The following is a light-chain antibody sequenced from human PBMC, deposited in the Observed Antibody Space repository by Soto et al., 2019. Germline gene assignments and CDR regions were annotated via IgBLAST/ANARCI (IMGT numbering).Light chain of an antibody. Sequence: QSALTQPASVSGSPGQSITISCTGTSSDVGGSNHVSWYQQHPDKAPRLMIYDVSNRPSGISNRFSGSKSGNTASLTVSGLQAEDEADYYCSPYPTIRTVKFGRGTKLTVL. CDR2: DVS. CDR1: SSDVGGSNH. CDR3: SPYPTIRTVK. V-gene: IGLV2-14*03. J-gene: IGLJ2*01.